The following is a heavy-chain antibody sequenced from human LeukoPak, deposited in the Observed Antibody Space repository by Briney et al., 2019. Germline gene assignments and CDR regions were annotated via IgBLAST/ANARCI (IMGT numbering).Heavy chain of an antibody. D-gene: IGHD3-16*02. Sequence: GGPLRLSCAASGFTFSSHWMIWVREAPGKGLKWVANIKHYGSEKYYVHSVKGRFTISRDNAKNSLYLQISTLRADDTPVYYCARAVDDYLWGSYRPPAHWGQGTLVTVSS. CDR1: GFTFSSHW. V-gene: IGHV3-7*05. CDR3: ARAVDDYLWGSYRPPAH. J-gene: IGHJ4*02. CDR2: IKHYGSEK.